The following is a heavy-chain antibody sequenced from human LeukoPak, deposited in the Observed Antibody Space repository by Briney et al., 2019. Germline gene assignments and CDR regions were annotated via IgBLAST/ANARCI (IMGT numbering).Heavy chain of an antibody. CDR2: INHSGST. J-gene: IGHJ3*02. V-gene: IGHV4-34*01. Sequence: PSETLSLTCTVSGGAMKTYYWSWIRQPPGKGLEWIGEINHSGSTNYNPSLKSRVTISVDTSKNQFSLKLSSVTAADTAVYYCARGLLSGVDAFDIWGQGTMVTVSS. CDR3: ARGLLSGVDAFDI. CDR1: GGAMKTYY.